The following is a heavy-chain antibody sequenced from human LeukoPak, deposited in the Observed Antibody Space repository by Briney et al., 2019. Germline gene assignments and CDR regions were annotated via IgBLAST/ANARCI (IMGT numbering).Heavy chain of an antibody. D-gene: IGHD4-17*01. CDR2: IYPGDSDT. V-gene: IGHV5-51*01. J-gene: IGHJ2*01. CDR3: ARHEYRYGDYSWYFDL. CDR1: GYSFTSYW. Sequence: GESLKISCKGSGYSFTSYWIGWVRQMPGKGLAWMGIIYPGDSDTRYSPSFQGQVTISADKSISTAYLQWSSLKASDTAMYYCARHEYRYGDYSWYFDLWGRGTLVTVSS.